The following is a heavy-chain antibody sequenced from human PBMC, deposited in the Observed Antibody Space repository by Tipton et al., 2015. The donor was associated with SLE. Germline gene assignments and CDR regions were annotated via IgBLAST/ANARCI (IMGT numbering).Heavy chain of an antibody. V-gene: IGHV3-30*02. Sequence: SLRLSCAASGFTFGSYAMHWIRQTPGNGLEWVAFTGSNRGDDHYGDSVKGRFTISRDISKNTAYLQVNSLRVEDTALYYCAKDGGQQLVTWGQGTLVIVSS. CDR1: GFTFGSYA. J-gene: IGHJ5*02. CDR3: AKDGGQQLVT. D-gene: IGHD6-13*01. CDR2: TGSNRGDD.